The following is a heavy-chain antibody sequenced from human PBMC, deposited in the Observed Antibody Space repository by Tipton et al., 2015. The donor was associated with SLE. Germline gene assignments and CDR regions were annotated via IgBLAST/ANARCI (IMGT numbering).Heavy chain of an antibody. CDR3: ARLGARGIVVVAATYYFDY. Sequence: TLSLTCAVYGGSFSGYDWSWIRQSPGKGLEWIGEINHSGSNNYNPSLKSRVTISVDTSKNQFSLKLSSVTAADTAVYYCARLGARGIVVVAATYYFDYWGQGTLVTVSS. D-gene: IGHD2-15*01. CDR1: GGSFSGYD. V-gene: IGHV4-34*01. J-gene: IGHJ4*02. CDR2: INHSGSN.